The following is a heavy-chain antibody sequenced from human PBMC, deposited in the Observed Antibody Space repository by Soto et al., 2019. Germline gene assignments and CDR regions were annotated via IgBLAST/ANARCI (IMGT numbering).Heavy chain of an antibody. J-gene: IGHJ6*02. D-gene: IGHD6-19*01. CDR1: GYTFSNYG. CDR2: ISGYNGNT. V-gene: IGHV1-18*01. CDR3: SRFIMVDGWFDPNYYHGMDV. Sequence: QVQLVQSGAEVKKPGASVTVSCKTSGYTFSNYGINWVRQAPGQGLEWMGWISGYNGNTNYAQTVQGRVTMTTDTSTGTVYMELRSLKSDDTAIYYCSRFIMVDGWFDPNYYHGMDVWGQGTTVTVSS.